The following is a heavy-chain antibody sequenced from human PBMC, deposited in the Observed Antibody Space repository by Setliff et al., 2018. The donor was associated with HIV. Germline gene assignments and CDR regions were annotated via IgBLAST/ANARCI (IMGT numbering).Heavy chain of an antibody. D-gene: IGHD3-22*01. CDR1: GYTFTSYG. CDR3: ARENYYSNSGHYNPLDY. Sequence: ASVKVSCKASGYTFTSYGIIWVRQAPGQGLEWMGWMTPYSGNTGYAQKFQGRVSMTRNTSISTAYMELSSLRSEDTAVYYCARENYYSNSGHYNPLDYWGQGTLVTVSS. CDR2: MTPYSGNT. J-gene: IGHJ4*02. V-gene: IGHV1-8*02.